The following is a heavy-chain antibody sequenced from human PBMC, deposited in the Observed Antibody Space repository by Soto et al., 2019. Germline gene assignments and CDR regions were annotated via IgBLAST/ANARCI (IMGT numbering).Heavy chain of an antibody. Sequence: EVQLVESGGGLVQPGGSLRLSCAASGFTVSSNYMSWVRQAPGKGLEWVSVIYSGGSTYYADSVKGRFTISRDNSRNTLYRKRNGLRAEDTVVYYCATARYCSGGSCPYWGQGTLVTVSS. V-gene: IGHV3-66*01. CDR1: GFTVSSNY. CDR2: IYSGGST. J-gene: IGHJ4*02. D-gene: IGHD2-15*01. CDR3: ATARYCSGGSCPY.